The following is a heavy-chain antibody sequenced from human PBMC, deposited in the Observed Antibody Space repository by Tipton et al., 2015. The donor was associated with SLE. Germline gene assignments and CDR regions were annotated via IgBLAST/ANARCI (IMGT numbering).Heavy chain of an antibody. CDR2: ISGSGGST. J-gene: IGHJ3*02. Sequence: SLRLSCAASGFTFSSYAMSWVRQAPGKGLEWVSAISGSGGSTYYVDSVKGRFTISRDNSKNTLYLQMNSLRAEDTAVYYCACNYHFWRGYLVFDIWGQGTMVTVSS. CDR3: ACNYHFWRGYLVFDI. CDR1: GFTFSSYA. D-gene: IGHD3-3*01. V-gene: IGHV3-23*01.